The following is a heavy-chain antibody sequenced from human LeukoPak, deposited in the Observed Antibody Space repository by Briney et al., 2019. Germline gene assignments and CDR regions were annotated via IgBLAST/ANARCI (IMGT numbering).Heavy chain of an antibody. D-gene: IGHD3-3*01. V-gene: IGHV3-74*01. Sequence: GGSLRLSCAASTFTFSRYWVHWVRQAPGKGLVWVSRINSDGTNTYYADSVKGRFTISRDNTKNTLYLQMNSLRTEDTAVYYCARDRAAFGVVQVGYWGQGTLVTVSS. CDR1: TFTFSRYW. J-gene: IGHJ4*02. CDR3: ARDRAAFGVVQVGY. CDR2: INSDGTNT.